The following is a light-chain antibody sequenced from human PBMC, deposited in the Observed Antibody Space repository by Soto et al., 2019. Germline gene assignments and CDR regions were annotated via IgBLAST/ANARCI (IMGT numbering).Light chain of an antibody. CDR1: DTNIGFYNF. V-gene: IGLV2-11*01. J-gene: IGLJ1*01. CDR3: CSYAGTYTYV. Sequence: QSALTQPRSVSGSPGQSVTISCTGTDTNIGFYNFVSWYQQHPDKAPHLVIYDVNKRPSGVPDRLSGSKSGKTASLTISGLQADDEADYFCCSYAGTYTYVFGTGTKVTVL. CDR2: DVN.